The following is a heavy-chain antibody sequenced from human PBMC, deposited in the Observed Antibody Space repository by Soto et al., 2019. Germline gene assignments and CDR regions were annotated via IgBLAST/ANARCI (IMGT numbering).Heavy chain of an antibody. CDR3: ARLAPGGSGGGGDY. V-gene: IGHV6-1*01. CDR1: GDSVSSNSAA. CDR2: TYYRSKWYN. D-gene: IGHD6-19*01. Sequence: SQTLSLTCVVSGDSVSSNSAAWKWIRQSPSRGLEWLGRTYYRSKWYNDYAASVKSRITINPDTSKNHFSLQLRSVTPEDTALYYCARLAPGGSGGGGDYWGQGTLVTVSS. J-gene: IGHJ4*02.